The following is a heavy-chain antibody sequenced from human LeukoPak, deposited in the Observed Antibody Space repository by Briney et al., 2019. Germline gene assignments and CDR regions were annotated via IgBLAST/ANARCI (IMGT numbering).Heavy chain of an antibody. D-gene: IGHD4-11*01. Sequence: QAGGSLRLSCAASGFTFSSYAMSWVRQAPGKGLEWVPALSGSGGSTYHADSVKGRFTISRDNSKNTLYLQMNSLRAEDTAVYYCAKTLQLWYWGQGTLVTVSS. V-gene: IGHV3-23*01. CDR1: GFTFSSYA. CDR2: LSGSGGST. J-gene: IGHJ4*02. CDR3: AKTLQLWY.